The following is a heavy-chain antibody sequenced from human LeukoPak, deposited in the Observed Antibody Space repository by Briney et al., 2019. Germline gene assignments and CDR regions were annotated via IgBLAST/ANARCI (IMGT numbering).Heavy chain of an antibody. CDR2: ISWSSGNI. CDR3: AKSLAVAGFDY. J-gene: IGHJ4*02. CDR1: GFTFKDYA. D-gene: IGHD6-19*01. V-gene: IGHV3-9*01. Sequence: PGGSLRLSCAASGFTFKDYAMHWVRQVPGKGREWVSGISWSSGNIVYADSVKGRFTISRDNAKNSLYLQMNSLRPEDTALYYCAKSLAVAGFDYWGQGTLVTVSS.